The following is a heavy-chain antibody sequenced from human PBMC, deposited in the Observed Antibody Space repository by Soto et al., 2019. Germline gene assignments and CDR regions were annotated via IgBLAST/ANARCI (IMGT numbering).Heavy chain of an antibody. J-gene: IGHJ5*02. Sequence: PGGSLRLSCAASGFTFSSYAMSWVRQDPGKGLEWVSAISGSGGSTYYADSVKGRFTISRDNSKSTLYLQMNSLRAEDTAVYYCAKTYQYDFWHPGTPNWFDPWGQGTLVTVSS. D-gene: IGHD3-3*01. CDR1: GFTFSSYA. CDR2: ISGSGGST. CDR3: AKTYQYDFWHPGTPNWFDP. V-gene: IGHV3-23*01.